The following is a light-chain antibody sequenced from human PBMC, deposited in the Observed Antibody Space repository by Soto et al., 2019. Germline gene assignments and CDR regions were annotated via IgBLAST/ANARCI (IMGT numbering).Light chain of an antibody. CDR2: WAS. CDR1: QSVLYSSNNKNY. J-gene: IGKJ1*01. Sequence: DIVMTQSPDSLAVSLGERATINCKSSQSVLYSSNNKNYLAWYQQKQGQPPRLLISWASTRESGVPDRFSSSGSGTDFTLTISTLQAEDVAVYYFQQYYSTPQTFGQGTKVEIK. V-gene: IGKV4-1*01. CDR3: QQYYSTPQT.